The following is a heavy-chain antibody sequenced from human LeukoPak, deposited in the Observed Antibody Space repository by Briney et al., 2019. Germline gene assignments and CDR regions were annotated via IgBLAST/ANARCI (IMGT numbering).Heavy chain of an antibody. CDR2: ISSGGGST. CDR3: AKSGYNYDSNAYPFIDY. D-gene: IGHD3-22*01. CDR1: GFTFGDYA. Sequence: GGSLRLSCTASGFTFGDYAMSWFRQAPGKALEWVSGISSGGGSTHYADSVKGRFTISRDNSKNTLYLEMSSLRAEDTAVYYCAKSGYNYDSNAYPFIDYWGQGTLVTVSS. V-gene: IGHV3-23*01. J-gene: IGHJ4*02.